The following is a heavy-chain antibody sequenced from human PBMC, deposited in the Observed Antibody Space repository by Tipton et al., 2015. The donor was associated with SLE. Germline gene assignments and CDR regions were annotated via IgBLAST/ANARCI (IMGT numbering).Heavy chain of an antibody. J-gene: IGHJ4*02. CDR2: IYYSGSTGST. CDR3: ARQDTGILSVYFDH. CDR1: GVSISSSSYY. V-gene: IGHV4-39*01. D-gene: IGHD5-18*01. Sequence: TLSLTCTVSGVSISSSSYYWAWIRQPPGKGLEWIGSIYYSGSTGSTYYNPSLKSRVTISVDTSKNQFSLRLSSVTATDTAVYYCARQDTGILSVYFDHWGQGSLVTVSS.